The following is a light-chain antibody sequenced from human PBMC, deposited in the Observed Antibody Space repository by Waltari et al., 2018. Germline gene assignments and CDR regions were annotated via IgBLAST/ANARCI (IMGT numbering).Light chain of an antibody. CDR2: GSF. V-gene: IGLV1-47*01. Sequence: QSVLTPPPSASGTPGQRVTISCLGFAFNIGSYPVNWYQQLPGTAPKLVIYGSFQRPSGVPDRFSGSKSGTSASLDISGLRSEDEASYYCATWDDSMSTWVFGGGTELTVL. J-gene: IGLJ3*02. CDR1: AFNIGSYP. CDR3: ATWDDSMSTWV.